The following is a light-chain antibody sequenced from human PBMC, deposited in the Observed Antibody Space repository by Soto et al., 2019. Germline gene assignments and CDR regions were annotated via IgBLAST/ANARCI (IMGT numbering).Light chain of an antibody. CDR3: ASYAGSNKV. CDR2: EVT. Sequence: SALTQPPSASGSPGQSVTISCTGTSSDVGGYNYVSWYQQHPGKAPKLMIYEVTKRPSGVPDRFSGSKSGNTASLTVSGLLAEDEADYYCASYAGSNKVFGTGTKVTVL. V-gene: IGLV2-8*01. J-gene: IGLJ1*01. CDR1: SSDVGGYNY.